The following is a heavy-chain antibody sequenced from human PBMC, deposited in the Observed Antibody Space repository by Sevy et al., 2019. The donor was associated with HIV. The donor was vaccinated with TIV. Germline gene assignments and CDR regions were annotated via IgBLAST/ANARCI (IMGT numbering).Heavy chain of an antibody. D-gene: IGHD3-16*01. CDR1: EYTFIDYY. V-gene: IGHV1-2*02. CDR3: GRGEIGYGMDV. Sequence: ASVKVSCKATEYTFIDYYIHWVRQAPGQGLEWMGWINPKRGGANYAQSFQGRVTMTRDTSLNTIYMQLTSLRGDDTGVDYCGRGEIGYGMDVWGQGTAVTVSS. CDR2: INPKRGGA. J-gene: IGHJ6*02.